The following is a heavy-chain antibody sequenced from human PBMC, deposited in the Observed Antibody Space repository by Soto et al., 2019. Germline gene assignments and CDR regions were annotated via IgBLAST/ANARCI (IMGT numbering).Heavy chain of an antibody. J-gene: IGHJ4*02. CDR3: AREPATAKPEGVDF. Sequence: GASVKVSCKASGYTFTSYGISWVRQAPGQGLEWMGWINPNSGGTKYAPKFQGGVTMTRDTSITTAYMELSRLRSGDTAVYYCAREPATAKPEGVDFWGQGTLVTVSS. CDR2: INPNSGGT. D-gene: IGHD1-1*01. V-gene: IGHV1-2*02. CDR1: GYTFTSYG.